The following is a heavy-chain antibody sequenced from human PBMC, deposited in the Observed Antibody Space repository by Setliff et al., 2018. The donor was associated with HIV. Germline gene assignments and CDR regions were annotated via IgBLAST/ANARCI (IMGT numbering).Heavy chain of an antibody. CDR2: ISALNGRT. V-gene: IGHV1-18*01. Sequence: GASVKVSCKASGYTFTSYGISWVRQAPGQGLEWMGWISALNGRTNYAQKLQGRVTMTTDTSTSTVYMDLRSLRSDDTAVYYCARYDSSGYYPSNYYYGMDVWGQGITVTVSS. CDR1: GYTFTSYG. CDR3: ARYDSSGYYPSNYYYGMDV. J-gene: IGHJ6*02. D-gene: IGHD3-22*01.